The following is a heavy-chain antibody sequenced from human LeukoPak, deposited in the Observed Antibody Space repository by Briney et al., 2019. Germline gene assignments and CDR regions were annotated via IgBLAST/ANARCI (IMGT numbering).Heavy chain of an antibody. CDR2: IYYSGST. V-gene: IGHV4-59*08. Sequence: SETLSLTCTVSGGSISSYYWSWIRQPPGKGLEWIGYIYYSGSTNYNPSLKSRVTISVGTSKNQFSLKLSSVTAADTAVYYCAGAVAGTIPHYYYYGMDVWGQGTRSPSP. D-gene: IGHD6-19*01. CDR3: AGAVAGTIPHYYYYGMDV. CDR1: GGSISSYY. J-gene: IGHJ6*02.